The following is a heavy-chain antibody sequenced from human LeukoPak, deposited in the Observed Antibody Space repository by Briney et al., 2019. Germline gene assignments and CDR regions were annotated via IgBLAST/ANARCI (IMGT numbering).Heavy chain of an antibody. CDR2: IKYDGSEE. D-gene: IGHD5/OR15-5a*01. CDR3: ARDVYRSFDY. Sequence: GGPLRLSCVASGFTFSSSWMNWVRQAPGKGLEWVANIKYDGSEEYYVDSVKGRFTISRDNAQNSLYLQMNNLRAEDTAVYYCARDVYRSFDYWGQGSLVTVSS. J-gene: IGHJ4*02. CDR1: GFTFSSSW. V-gene: IGHV3-7*01.